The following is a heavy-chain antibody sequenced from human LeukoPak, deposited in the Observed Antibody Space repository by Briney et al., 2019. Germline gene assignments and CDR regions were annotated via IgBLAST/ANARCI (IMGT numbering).Heavy chain of an antibody. D-gene: IGHD3-10*01. Sequence: GGSLRLSCVASGFTFSSYGMHWVRQAPGKGLEWVAVISYDGSNKYYADSVKGRFTISRDNSKNTLYLQMNSLRAEDTAVYYCAKEHRGDYFDYWGQGTLVTVSS. J-gene: IGHJ4*02. CDR1: GFTFSSYG. CDR3: AKEHRGDYFDY. V-gene: IGHV3-30*18. CDR2: ISYDGSNK.